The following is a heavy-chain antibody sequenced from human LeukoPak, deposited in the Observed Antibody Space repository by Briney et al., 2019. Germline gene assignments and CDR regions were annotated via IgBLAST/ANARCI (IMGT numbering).Heavy chain of an antibody. CDR1: GGSISSYY. CDR3: ARRLSVLPYFDL. Sequence: PSETLSLTCTVSGGSISSYYWSWIRQPPGKGLEWIGYIYYSGSTNYNPSLKSRVTISVDTSKNQFSLKLSSVTAADTAVYYCARRLSVLPYFDLWGRGTLVTVSS. D-gene: IGHD3-3*02. CDR2: IYYSGST. V-gene: IGHV4-59*08. J-gene: IGHJ2*01.